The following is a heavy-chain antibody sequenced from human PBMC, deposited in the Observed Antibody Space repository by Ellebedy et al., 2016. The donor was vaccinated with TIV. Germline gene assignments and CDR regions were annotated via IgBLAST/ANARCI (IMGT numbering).Heavy chain of an antibody. V-gene: IGHV5-51*01. CDR2: IHPGDSET. CDR1: GYSFTNYW. J-gene: IGHJ4*02. D-gene: IGHD2-21*02. CDR3: ARFTSDYSGDWFGRAFDH. Sequence: GESLKISCKGSGYSFTNYWIGWVRQMPGKGLEWMGIIHPGDSETRYRPSFQGQVTISGDKSISTAYLQWSSLKASDTAMYYCARFTSDYSGDWFGRAFDHWGQGTLVTVSS.